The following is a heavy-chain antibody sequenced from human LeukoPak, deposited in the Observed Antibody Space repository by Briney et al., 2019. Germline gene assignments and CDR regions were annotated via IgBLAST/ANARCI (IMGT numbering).Heavy chain of an antibody. CDR3: ASSPTVTTCLGSGISLDY. D-gene: IGHD4-17*01. Sequence: GASVKVSCKASGYTFTSYDINWVRQATGQGLEWMRWMNPNSGNTGYAQKFQGRVTMTRNTSISTAYMELSSLRSEDTAVYYCASSPTVTTCLGSGISLDYWGQGNLVTVSS. CDR1: GYTFTSYD. CDR2: MNPNSGNT. V-gene: IGHV1-8*01. J-gene: IGHJ4*02.